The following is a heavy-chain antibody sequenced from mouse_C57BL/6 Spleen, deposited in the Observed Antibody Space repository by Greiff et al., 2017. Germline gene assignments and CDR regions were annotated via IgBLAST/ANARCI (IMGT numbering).Heavy chain of an antibody. CDR1: GYTFTSCW. CDR3: ARSEGYDGAGYYVDY. CDR2: INPSNGGT. J-gene: IGHJ2*01. Sequence: QVQLQQPGTELVKPGASVKLSCKASGYTFTSCWMHWVKQRPGQGLEWIGNINPSNGGTTYNEKFKSKATLTVDKSSSTAYMQLSSLTSEGSAVYECARSEGYDGAGYYVDYWGQGTTLTVSS. V-gene: IGHV1-53*01. D-gene: IGHD2-2*01.